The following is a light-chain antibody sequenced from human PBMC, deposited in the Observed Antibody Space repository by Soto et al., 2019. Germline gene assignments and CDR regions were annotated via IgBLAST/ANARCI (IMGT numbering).Light chain of an antibody. V-gene: IGKV3-20*01. CDR3: QQYFTSPLT. CDR1: QSVSSNY. CDR2: GVS. Sequence: EVVLTQSPCTLSLSPGERATLSCRASQSVSSNYLAWYQQKPGQAPRLLIYGVSTRATGIPDRFSGSGSGTGFSLTISRLEPEDFAMYYCQQYFTSPLTFGGGTKVEIK. J-gene: IGKJ4*01.